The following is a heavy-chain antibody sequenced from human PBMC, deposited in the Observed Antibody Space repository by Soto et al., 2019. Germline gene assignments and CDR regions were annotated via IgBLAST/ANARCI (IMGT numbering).Heavy chain of an antibody. CDR1: GFTFSSYW. Sequence: HPGGSLRLSCAASGFTFSSYWMSWVRQAPGKGLEWVANIKQDGSEKYYVDSVKGRFTISRDNAKNSLYLQMNSLRAEDTAVYYCARYPRYCISTSCYEYYYYGMDVWGQGTTVTVSS. V-gene: IGHV3-7*01. CDR3: ARYPRYCISTSCYEYYYYGMDV. D-gene: IGHD2-2*01. CDR2: IKQDGSEK. J-gene: IGHJ6*02.